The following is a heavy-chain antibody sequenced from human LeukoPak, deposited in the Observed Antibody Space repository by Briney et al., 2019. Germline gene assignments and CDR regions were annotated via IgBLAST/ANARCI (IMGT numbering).Heavy chain of an antibody. CDR3: ATPIGWELPYYFDY. D-gene: IGHD1-26*01. V-gene: IGHV3-23*01. CDR2: ISGSGGST. CDR1: GFTFSTYA. Sequence: PGGSLRLSCAASGFTFSTYAMSWVRQAPGKGLEWVSAISGSGGSTYYADSVKGRFTISRDNSKNTLYRQMNSLRAEETAVYYCATPIGWELPYYFDYWRQGTLVTVSS. J-gene: IGHJ4*02.